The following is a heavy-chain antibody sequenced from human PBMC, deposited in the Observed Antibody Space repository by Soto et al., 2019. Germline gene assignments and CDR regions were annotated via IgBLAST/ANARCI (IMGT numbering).Heavy chain of an antibody. J-gene: IGHJ5*02. Sequence: ASETLSLTCTVSGGSVSSGSYYWSWIRQPPGKGLECIGYIYYSGSTYYNPSLKSRVTISVDRSKNQFSLKLSSVTAADTAVYYCARGRSDYSDNWFDPWGQGTLVTVSS. CDR1: GGSVSSGSYY. V-gene: IGHV4-61*01. CDR2: IYYSGST. D-gene: IGHD4-4*01. CDR3: ARGRSDYSDNWFDP.